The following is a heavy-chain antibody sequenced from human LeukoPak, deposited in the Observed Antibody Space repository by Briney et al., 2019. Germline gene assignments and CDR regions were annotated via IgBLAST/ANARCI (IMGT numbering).Heavy chain of an antibody. CDR3: ARGGRDHGSGSYYNWFDP. CDR2: INPNSGGT. CDR1: GYTFTGYY. J-gene: IGHJ5*02. V-gene: IGHV1-2*02. Sequence: GASVKVSCKASGYTFTGYYMHWVRQAPGQGLEWMGWINPNSGGTNYAQKFQGRVTMTRDTSISTAYMELSRLRSDDTAVYYRARGGRDHGSGSYYNWFDPWGQGTLVTVSS. D-gene: IGHD3-10*01.